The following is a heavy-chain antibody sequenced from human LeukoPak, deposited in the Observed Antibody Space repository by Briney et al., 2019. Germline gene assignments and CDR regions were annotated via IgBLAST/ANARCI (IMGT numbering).Heavy chain of an antibody. D-gene: IGHD3-3*01. CDR3: ARDLEWIFDP. CDR2: IIPIFGTA. J-gene: IGHJ5*02. V-gene: IGHV1-69*13. Sequence: ASVKVSCKASGYTFTGYYMHWVRQAPGQGLEWMGGIIPIFGTANYAQKFQGRVTITADESTSTAYMELSSLGSEDTAVYYCARDLEWIFDPWGQGTLVTVSS. CDR1: GYTFTGYY.